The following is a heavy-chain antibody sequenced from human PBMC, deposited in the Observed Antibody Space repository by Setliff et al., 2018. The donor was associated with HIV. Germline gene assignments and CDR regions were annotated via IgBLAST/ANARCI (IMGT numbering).Heavy chain of an antibody. CDR1: GFTFSSYS. J-gene: IGHJ6*03. V-gene: IGHV3-74*03. Sequence: GGSLRLSCAASGFTFSSYSMNWVRQTPGKGLLWVSRINDDGTTTTYADSVKGRFTISRDNVKNTLYLQMSSLRAEDTAVYYCARALWFGEFDYYYYMDVWGKGTTVTVSS. CDR2: INDDGTTT. CDR3: ARALWFGEFDYYYYMDV. D-gene: IGHD3-10*01.